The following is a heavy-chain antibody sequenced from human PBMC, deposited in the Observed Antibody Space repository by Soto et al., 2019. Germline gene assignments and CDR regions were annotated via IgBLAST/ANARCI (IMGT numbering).Heavy chain of an antibody. D-gene: IGHD3-10*01. CDR2: FDPEEGKM. CDR3: ATDLGVALAPLSILYFQQ. V-gene: IGHV1-24*01. CDR1: GYSLNELC. Sequence: ASVKVSCKVSGYSLNELCMHWVRQPPGKGLEWIGGFDPEEGKMIYARNFQGRVTMTEDTSTDTAYMELNSLTSEDTAIYYCATDLGVALAPLSILYFQQWGQGTVVTVSS. J-gene: IGHJ1*01.